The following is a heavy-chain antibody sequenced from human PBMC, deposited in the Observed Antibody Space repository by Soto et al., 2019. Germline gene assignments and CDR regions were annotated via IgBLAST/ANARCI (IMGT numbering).Heavy chain of an antibody. CDR2: VYSSGGT. CDR1: GGSLSSYY. D-gene: IGHD3-3*01. J-gene: IGHJ5*02. V-gene: IGHV4-4*07. CDR3: ARGHRFSEWCDP. Sequence: WETLSLTCSVSGGSLSSYYWTWIRQPAGKGLEWIGRVYSSGGTPYNSSLKSRVTISLDTSNNQFSLRLISVTAADAAGYYCARGHRFSEWCDPWG.